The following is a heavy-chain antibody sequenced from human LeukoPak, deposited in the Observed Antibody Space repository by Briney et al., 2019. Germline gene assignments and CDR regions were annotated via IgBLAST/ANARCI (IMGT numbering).Heavy chain of an antibody. J-gene: IGHJ4*02. Sequence: PGRSLRLSCAASGFTFSSYAMHWVRQAPGKGLEWVAVISYDGSNKYYADSVKGRFTVSRDNSKNTLYLQMNSLRAEDTAVYYCARDVLGVVIMGGAFDYWGQGTLVTVSS. CDR3: ARDVLGVVIMGGAFDY. CDR2: ISYDGSNK. V-gene: IGHV3-30-3*01. D-gene: IGHD3-3*01. CDR1: GFTFSSYA.